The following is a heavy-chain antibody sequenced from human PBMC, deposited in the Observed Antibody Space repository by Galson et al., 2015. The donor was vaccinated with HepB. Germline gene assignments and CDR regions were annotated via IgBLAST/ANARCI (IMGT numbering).Heavy chain of an antibody. CDR1: GFKISSYG. V-gene: IGHV3-30*18. CDR2: VSHDGSEY. D-gene: IGHD3-9*01. J-gene: IGHJ4*02. CDR3: AKENTYYDFLTGYYKVYYFDY. Sequence: SLRLSCAASGFKISSYGMHWVRQSPGKGLEWVAVVSHDGSEYDYADSVKGRFTISRDNSKNSVDLQMNNLRPEDTAVYYCAKENTYYDFLTGYYKVYYFDYWGQGILVTVSS.